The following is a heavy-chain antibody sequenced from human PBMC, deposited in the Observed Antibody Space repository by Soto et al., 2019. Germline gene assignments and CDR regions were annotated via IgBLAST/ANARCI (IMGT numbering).Heavy chain of an antibody. CDR3: ARSPQVAAPNDY. CDR1: GFTFSSYS. D-gene: IGHD6-19*01. J-gene: IGHJ4*02. Sequence: GGSLRLSCAASGFTFSSYSMNWVRQAPGKGLEWVSSISSGSSYIYYADSVKGRFTISRDNAKNSLYLQMNSLRAEDTAVYYCARSPQVAAPNDYWGQGTLVTVSS. CDR2: ISSGSSYI. V-gene: IGHV3-21*01.